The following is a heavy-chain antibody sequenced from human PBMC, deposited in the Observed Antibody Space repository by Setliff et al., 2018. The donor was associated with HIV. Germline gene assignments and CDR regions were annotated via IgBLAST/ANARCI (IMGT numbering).Heavy chain of an antibody. V-gene: IGHV3-49*04. J-gene: IGHJ2*01. D-gene: IGHD4-4*01. CDR2: IRSKAYGGTT. CDR3: TARGTVTIRDYSFNL. Sequence: GGSLRLSCAASGFTFGDYAMTWVRQAPGKGLEWVGFIRSKAYGGTTEYAASVRGRFTISRADSKSIAYLQMNSLTTEDTAVYYCTARGTVTIRDYSFNLRGRGTLVTVSS. CDR1: GFTFGDYA.